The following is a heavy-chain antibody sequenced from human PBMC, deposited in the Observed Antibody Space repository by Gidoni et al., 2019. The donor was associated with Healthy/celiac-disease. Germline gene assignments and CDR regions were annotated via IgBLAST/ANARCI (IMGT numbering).Heavy chain of an antibody. D-gene: IGHD2-2*01. CDR1: GYTFTGYY. CDR3: ARAAKKDIVVVPAAMLGWFDP. J-gene: IGHJ5*02. CDR2: INPNSGGT. V-gene: IGHV1-2*02. Sequence: QVQLVQSGAEVKKPGASVKVSCKASGYTFTGYYMHWVRQAPGQGLEWMGWINPNSGGTNYAQKFQGRVTMTRDTSISTAYMELSRLRSDDTAVYYCARAAKKDIVVVPAAMLGWFDPWGQGTLVTVSS.